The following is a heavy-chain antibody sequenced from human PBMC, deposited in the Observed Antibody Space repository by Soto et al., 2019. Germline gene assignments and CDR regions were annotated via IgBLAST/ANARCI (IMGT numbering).Heavy chain of an antibody. V-gene: IGHV1-46*01. D-gene: IGHD2-15*01. J-gene: IGHJ2*01. CDR3: VCQAEDGIRDTVPVSAFLLNRSSDL. CDR2: INPSGGST. Sequence: PKQGLEWMGIINPSGGSTSYAQKFQGRVTMTRDTSTSTVYMELSSLRSEDTAVYYCVCQAEDGIRDTVPVSAFLLNRSSDL.